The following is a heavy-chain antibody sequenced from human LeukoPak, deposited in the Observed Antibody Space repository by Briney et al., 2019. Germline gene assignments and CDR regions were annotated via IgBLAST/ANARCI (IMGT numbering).Heavy chain of an antibody. D-gene: IGHD3-16*01. CDR2: ITWNSDNI. V-gene: IGHV3-9*03. J-gene: IGHJ6*03. CDR3: AKGGGGRLIYYYYMDV. CDR1: GFTFDDYA. Sequence: GRSLRLSCAASGFTFDDYAMHWVRQAPGKGLEWVSGITWNSDNIEYADSVKGRFTISRDNAKNSLYLQMNSLRAEDMALYYCAKGGGGRLIYYYYMDVWGKGTTVTVSS.